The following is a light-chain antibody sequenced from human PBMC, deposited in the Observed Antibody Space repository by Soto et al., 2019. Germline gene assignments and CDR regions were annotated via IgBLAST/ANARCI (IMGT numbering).Light chain of an antibody. CDR3: SSYTNNFHVV. V-gene: IGLV2-14*01. J-gene: IGLJ2*01. CDR1: SSDVGAYNY. CDR2: EVS. Sequence: QSALTQPASVSGSPGQSITISCAGTSSDVGAYNYASWYQQHPDKAPKLIISEVSDRPSGVSNRFSGSKSGNTASLTISGLQADDEANYYCSSYTNNFHVVFGGGTKLTVL.